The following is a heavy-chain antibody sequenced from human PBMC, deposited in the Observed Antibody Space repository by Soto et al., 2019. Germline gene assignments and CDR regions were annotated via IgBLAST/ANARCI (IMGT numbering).Heavy chain of an antibody. D-gene: IGHD5-12*01. CDR3: EREGVAPHYYYGMDV. J-gene: IGHJ6*02. CDR2: ISTYNGDT. Sequence: ASVKVSCKASGYTFTRSGISWVRQAPGQGLEWMGWISTYNGDTNYAQTFQGRVTMTTDTSTSTVHMEVRSLRSDDTAVYYCEREGVAPHYYYGMDVWGQGTPVTVSS. V-gene: IGHV1-18*01. CDR1: GYTFTRSG.